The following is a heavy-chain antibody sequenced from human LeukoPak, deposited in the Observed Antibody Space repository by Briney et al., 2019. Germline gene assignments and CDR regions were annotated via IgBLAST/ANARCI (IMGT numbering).Heavy chain of an antibody. D-gene: IGHD1-7*01. J-gene: IGHJ5*02. CDR1: GGSISSSSYY. V-gene: IGHV4-39*01. CDR3: ARVPDNWNYGWFDP. Sequence: SETLSLTCTVSGGSISSSSYYWGWIRQPPGKGLEWIGSIYYSGSTYYNPSLKSRVTISVDTSKNQFSLKLSSVPAADTAVYYCARVPDNWNYGWFDPWGQGTLVTVSS. CDR2: IYYSGST.